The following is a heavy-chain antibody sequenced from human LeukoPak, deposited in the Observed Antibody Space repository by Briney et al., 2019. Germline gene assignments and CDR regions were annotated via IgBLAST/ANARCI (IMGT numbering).Heavy chain of an antibody. Sequence: GGSLRLSCAASGFTFSSHSMHWVRQAPGKGLESVSSISSSSSYIYYAASVKGRFTISRDNAKKSLYLQMNSLRAEDTAVYYCARNVMYDILTGFDYWGQGTLVTVSS. J-gene: IGHJ4*02. D-gene: IGHD3-9*01. CDR3: ARNVMYDILTGFDY. CDR2: ISSSSSYI. V-gene: IGHV3-21*01. CDR1: GFTFSSHS.